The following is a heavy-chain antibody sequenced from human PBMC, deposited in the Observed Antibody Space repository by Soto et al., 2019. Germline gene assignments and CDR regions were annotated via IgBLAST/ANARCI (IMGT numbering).Heavy chain of an antibody. J-gene: IGHJ4*02. D-gene: IGHD5-12*01. CDR1: GFTVSSNY. V-gene: IGHV3-66*01. CDR3: ASKYSGYDRGGDY. CDR2: IYSGGST. Sequence: GGSLRLSCAASGFTVSSNYMSWVRQAPGKGLEWVSVIYSGGSTYYADSVKGRFTISRDNSKNTLYLQMNSLRAEDTAVYYCASKYSGYDRGGDYWGQGTLVTVSS.